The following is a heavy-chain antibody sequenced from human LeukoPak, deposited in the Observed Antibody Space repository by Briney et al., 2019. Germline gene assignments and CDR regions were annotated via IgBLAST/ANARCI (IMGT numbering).Heavy chain of an antibody. D-gene: IGHD1-1*01. CDR3: ARGGTTFEH. V-gene: IGHV3-11*04. J-gene: IGHJ4*02. CDR2: ISSGGTTI. Sequence: GGSLRLSCAASGFTISDYSMSWIRQAPGKGLEWVSHISSGGTTIYYADSVKGRFTISRDNAKNSLYLQMNSLRAEDTAVYYCARGGTTFEHWGQGTLVTVSS. CDR1: GFTISDYS.